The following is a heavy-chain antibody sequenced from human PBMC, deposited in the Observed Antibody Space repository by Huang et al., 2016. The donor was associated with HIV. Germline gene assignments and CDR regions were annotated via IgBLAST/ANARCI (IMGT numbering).Heavy chain of an antibody. CDR2: ISGSSTYI. D-gene: IGHD1-7*01. Sequence: AASGFTFSDYSMSWVRQAPGKGLEWVSHISGSSTYIYYVDSVKGRFAISRDNAKKLLFLQMNSLRAEDTALYYCARRYNWNYVAHGFDIWGQGTMVTVSS. V-gene: IGHV3-21*01. CDR1: GFTFSDYS. CDR3: ARRYNWNYVAHGFDI. J-gene: IGHJ3*02.